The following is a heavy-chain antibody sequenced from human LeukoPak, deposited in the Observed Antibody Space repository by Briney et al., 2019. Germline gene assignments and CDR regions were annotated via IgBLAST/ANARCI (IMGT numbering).Heavy chain of an antibody. CDR3: AKEAPTARYYYDSSGYSHDY. D-gene: IGHD3-22*01. V-gene: IGHV3-23*01. CDR2: ISGSGGST. J-gene: IGHJ4*02. Sequence: GGSLRLSCAASGFTFSSYAMSWVRQAPGKGLEWVSAISGSGGSTYYADSVKGRFTISRDNSKNTLYLQMNGLRAEDTAVYYCAKEAPTARYYYDSSGYSHDYWGQGTLVTVSS. CDR1: GFTFSSYA.